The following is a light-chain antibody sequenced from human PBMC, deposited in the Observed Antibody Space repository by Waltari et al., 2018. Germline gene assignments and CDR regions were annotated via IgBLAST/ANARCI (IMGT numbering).Light chain of an antibody. CDR1: SLRRCS. CDR2: GPD. J-gene: IGLJ3*02. V-gene: IGLV3-19*01. Sequence: SSELTQAPHVSVALGQTVRLTCHGDSLRRCSASWYQQRPGQAPFLVLYGPDNRPSGIPDRFSGATSGDTASLTITRAQAEDEGVYYCLARDTSSTRVFGGGTTLTV. CDR3: LARDTSSTRV.